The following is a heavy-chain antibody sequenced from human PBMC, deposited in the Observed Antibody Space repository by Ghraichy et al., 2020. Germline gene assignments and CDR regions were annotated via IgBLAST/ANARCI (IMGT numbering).Heavy chain of an antibody. CDR1: GFSLTTSGVG. CDR2: IYWDDDI. CDR3: AHTFPPRILDY. Sequence: SGPTLVKPTETLTLTCTFSGFSLTTSGVGVAWVRQPPGKALEWLGLIYWDDDILYSPLLQSRLTITKDTSKNQVVLTMTNVDPVDTATYYCAHTFPPRILDYWGQGTLVTVSS. J-gene: IGHJ4*02. D-gene: IGHD2/OR15-2a*01. V-gene: IGHV2-5*02.